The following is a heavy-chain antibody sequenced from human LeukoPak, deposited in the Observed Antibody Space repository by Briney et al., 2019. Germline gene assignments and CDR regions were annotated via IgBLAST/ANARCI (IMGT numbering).Heavy chain of an antibody. D-gene: IGHD3-9*01. CDR3: ARVDILTGYYYFDY. J-gene: IGHJ4*02. CDR2: ISSSGSTI. V-gene: IGHV3-11*01. CDR1: GFTFGDYY. Sequence: GGSLRLSCAASGFTFGDYYMSWIRQAPGKGLEWVSYISSSGSTIYYADSVKGRFTISRDNAKNSLYLQMNSLRAEDTAVYYCARVDILTGYYYFDYWGQGTLVTVSS.